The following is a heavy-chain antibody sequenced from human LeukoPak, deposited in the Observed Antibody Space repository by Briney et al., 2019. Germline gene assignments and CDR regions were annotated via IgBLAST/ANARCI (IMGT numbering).Heavy chain of an antibody. Sequence: GGSLRLSCVASGFTFSYYVMNWVRQAPGKGLEWVSSISSSSSYISYADSVKGRFTISRDNAKNSLYLQMNSLRAEDTAVYYRARDLYYDSTGYQLDSWGQGTLGTVSS. CDR2: ISSSSSYI. J-gene: IGHJ4*02. CDR3: ARDLYYDSTGYQLDS. CDR1: GFTFSYYV. V-gene: IGHV3-21*01. D-gene: IGHD3-22*01.